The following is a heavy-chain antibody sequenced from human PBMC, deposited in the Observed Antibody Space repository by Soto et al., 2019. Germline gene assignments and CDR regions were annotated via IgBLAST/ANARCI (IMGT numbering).Heavy chain of an antibody. CDR2: ISSSSSTI. D-gene: IGHD1-1*01. Sequence: GGSLRLSCAASGFTFSSYSMNWVRQAPGKGLEWVSYISSSSSTIYYADSVKGRFTISRDNAKNSLYLQMNSLRAEDTAVYYCARDRITTTPPSNWFDPWGQGTLVTVSS. CDR3: ARDRITTTPPSNWFDP. V-gene: IGHV3-48*01. J-gene: IGHJ5*02. CDR1: GFTFSSYS.